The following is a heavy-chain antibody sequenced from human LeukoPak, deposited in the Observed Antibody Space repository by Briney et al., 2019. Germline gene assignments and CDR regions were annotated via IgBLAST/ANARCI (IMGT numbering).Heavy chain of an antibody. J-gene: IGHJ3*02. D-gene: IGHD3-9*01. CDR3: ARGRYFDWLSQGDAFDI. CDR2: TYYRSKWYN. V-gene: IGHV6-1*01. CDR1: GDSVSSNSAA. Sequence: SQTLSLTCAISGDSVSSNSAAWNWIRQSPSRGLEWLGRTYYRSKWYNDYAVSVKSRITINPDTSKNQFSLQLNSVTPEDTAVYYCARGRYFDWLSQGDAFDIWGQGTMVTVSS.